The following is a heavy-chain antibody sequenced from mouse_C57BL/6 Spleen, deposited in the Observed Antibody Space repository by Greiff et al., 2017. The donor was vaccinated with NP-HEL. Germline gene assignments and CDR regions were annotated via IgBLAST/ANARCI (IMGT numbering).Heavy chain of an antibody. D-gene: IGHD3-3*01. CDR2: ISNGGGST. J-gene: IGHJ1*03. V-gene: IGHV5-12*01. CDR3: ARQRLGGLDV. Sequence: EVMLVESGGGLVQPGGSLKLSCAASGFTFSDYYMYWVRQTPEKRLEWVAYISNGGGSTYYPDTVKGRFTISRDNAKNTLYLQMSRLKSEDTAMYYCARQRLGGLDVWGTGTTVTVSS. CDR1: GFTFSDYY.